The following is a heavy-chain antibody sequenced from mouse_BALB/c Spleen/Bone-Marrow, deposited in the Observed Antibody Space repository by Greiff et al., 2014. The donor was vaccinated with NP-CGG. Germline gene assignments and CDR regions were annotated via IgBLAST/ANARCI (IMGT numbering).Heavy chain of an antibody. D-gene: IGHD1-1*01. Sequence: VQLQQSGAALVKPGASVKLSCTASGFNIKDTYMHWVKQRPEQGLEWIGRIDPANGNTKYDPKFQGKATITADTSSNTAYLQHSSLTSEDTAVYYCAIYYYGSSGFAYWGQGTLVTVSA. CDR3: AIYYYGSSGFAY. J-gene: IGHJ3*01. CDR2: IDPANGNT. CDR1: GFNIKDTY. V-gene: IGHV14-3*02.